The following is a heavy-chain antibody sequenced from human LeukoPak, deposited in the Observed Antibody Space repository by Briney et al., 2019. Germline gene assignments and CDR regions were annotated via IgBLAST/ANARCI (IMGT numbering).Heavy chain of an antibody. CDR2: ISSGGSPI. J-gene: IGHJ3*01. Sequence: GGSLRLSCAASGXTFSYYEMNWVRQAPGKGLEWVSYISSGGSPIYYADSVKGRFTISRDNAKNSLSLQMNSLRAEDTAVYYCARSFDVWGQGTLVTVSA. V-gene: IGHV3-48*03. CDR3: ARSFDV. CDR1: GXTFSYYE.